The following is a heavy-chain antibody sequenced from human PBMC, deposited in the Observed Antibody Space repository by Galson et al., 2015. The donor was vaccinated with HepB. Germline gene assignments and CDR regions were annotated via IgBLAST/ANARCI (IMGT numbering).Heavy chain of an antibody. CDR3: ARVESDDSSGCFDY. CDR2: ISYDGSNK. J-gene: IGHJ4*02. D-gene: IGHD3-22*01. CDR1: GFTFSSYA. V-gene: IGHV3-30*04. Sequence: SLRLSCAASGFTFSSYAMHWVRQAPGKGLEWVAVISYDGSNKYYADSVKGRFTISRDNSKNTLYLQMNSLRAEDTAVYYCARVESDDSSGCFDYWGQGTLVTVSS.